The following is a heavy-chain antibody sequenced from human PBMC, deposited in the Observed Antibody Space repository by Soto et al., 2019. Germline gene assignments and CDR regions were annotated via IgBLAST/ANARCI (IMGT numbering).Heavy chain of an antibody. CDR1: GGTFSSYA. D-gene: IGHD4-17*01. CDR2: IIPIFGTA. V-gene: IGHV1-69*12. Sequence: QVQLVQSGAEVKKPGSSVKVSCKASGGTFSSYAISWVRQAPGQGLEWMGGIIPIFGTANYAQKFQGRVTITADESTSTAYKELGSLRSEDTAVYYCAGGGYRALRRAEYFQHWGQGTLVTVSS. J-gene: IGHJ1*01. CDR3: AGGGYRALRRAEYFQH.